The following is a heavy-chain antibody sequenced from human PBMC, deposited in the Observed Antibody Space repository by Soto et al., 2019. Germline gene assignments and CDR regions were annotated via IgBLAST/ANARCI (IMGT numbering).Heavy chain of an antibody. CDR2: ITVYNGNT. CDR1: GYDFKKYG. D-gene: IGHD5-18*01. J-gene: IGHJ3*02. CDR3: ARDAALRLSYSYGTGRYDAFDI. V-gene: IGHV1-18*04. Sequence: QGQLVQSGGEVREPGASVKVSCEASGYDFKKYGITWVRQAPGQGLEWMGWITVYNGNTNYAERLQGRVTMTIDTSTNTADMELRSLRSDDTAVYYCARDAALRLSYSYGTGRYDAFDIWGQGTMVTVSS.